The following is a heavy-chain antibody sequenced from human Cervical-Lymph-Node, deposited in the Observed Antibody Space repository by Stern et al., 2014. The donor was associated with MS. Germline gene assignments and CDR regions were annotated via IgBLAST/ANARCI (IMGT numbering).Heavy chain of an antibody. CDR1: GYTFTDYY. J-gene: IGHJ6*02. Sequence: QVQLVQSGAEVKKPGASVTVSCKPSGYTFTDYYIHWLRQAPGQGPEWMGRISPKNGDTNYAPMFQGRVTMTRDTSISIVYLDVTRLRFDDTAVYYCAENMDVWGQGTTVTVSS. V-gene: IGHV1-2*02. CDR3: AENMDV. CDR2: ISPKNGDT.